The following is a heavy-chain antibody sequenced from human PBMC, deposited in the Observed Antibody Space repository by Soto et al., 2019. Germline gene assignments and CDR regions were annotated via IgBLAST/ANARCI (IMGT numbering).Heavy chain of an antibody. CDR2: ISAYIGNT. CDR3: ARTNTTVTPFDY. V-gene: IGHV1-18*01. Sequence: QVQLVQSGAEVKKPGASVKVSCKASGYTFSNYGITWVRQAPGQGLEWMGWISAYIGNTNYAQNLQGRVTMTTDTSTSTAYMELRSLRSDDTAVYYCARTNTTVTPFDYWGQGTLVTVSS. D-gene: IGHD4-17*01. CDR1: GYTFSNYG. J-gene: IGHJ4*02.